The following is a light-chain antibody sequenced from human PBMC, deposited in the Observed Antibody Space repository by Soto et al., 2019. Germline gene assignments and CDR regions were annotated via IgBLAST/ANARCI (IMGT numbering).Light chain of an antibody. Sequence: DIQMTQSPSSLYASIGDRVTITCRASQSISTYLSWYQKKAGKAPKLLISAASTLRDGVPPRFSGSGSWTDFTLTISSLQPEDFAVYYCQKSYSSPRTFGQGTKVEIK. CDR1: QSISTY. CDR2: AAS. J-gene: IGKJ1*01. CDR3: QKSYSSPRT. V-gene: IGKV1-39*01.